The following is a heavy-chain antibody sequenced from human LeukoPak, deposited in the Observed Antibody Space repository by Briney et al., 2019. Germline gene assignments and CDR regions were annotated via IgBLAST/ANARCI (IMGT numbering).Heavy chain of an antibody. CDR3: ARDYNDTSGQGMDV. Sequence: SETLSLTCTVSGGSISSYYWSWIRQPAGKGLEWIGRIYTSGSTNYNPSLKSRVTMSVDTSKNQFSLKLSSVTAADTAVYYCARDYNDTSGQGMDVRRQAATATHCS. CDR1: GGSISSYY. D-gene: IGHD3-22*01. J-gene: IGHJ6*01. V-gene: IGHV4-4*07. CDR2: IYTSGST.